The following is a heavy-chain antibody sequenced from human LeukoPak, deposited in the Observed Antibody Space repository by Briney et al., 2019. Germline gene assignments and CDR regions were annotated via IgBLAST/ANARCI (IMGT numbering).Heavy chain of an antibody. Sequence: GASVKVSCKVSGYXLTELSIHWVRQAPGKGLEWKGGFDPEDGETIYAQKFQGRVTMTEDTSTDTAYMELSSLRSEDTAVYYCATRKTVVAYYYYYGMDVWGQGTTVTVSS. CDR1: GYXLTELS. CDR3: ATRKTVVAYYYYYGMDV. D-gene: IGHD2-2*01. CDR2: FDPEDGET. J-gene: IGHJ6*02. V-gene: IGHV1-24*01.